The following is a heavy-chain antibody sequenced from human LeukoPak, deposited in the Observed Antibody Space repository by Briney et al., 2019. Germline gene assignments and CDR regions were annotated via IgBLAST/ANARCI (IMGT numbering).Heavy chain of an antibody. CDR1: GFTFSSYW. J-gene: IGHJ4*02. V-gene: IGHV3-30*02. D-gene: IGHD6-19*01. Sequence: GGSLRLSCAASGFTFSSYWMSWVRQAPGKGLEWVAFIRYDGSNKYYADSVKGRFTISRDNSKNTLYLQINSLRAEDTAVYYCAKTHSGGGYGFFDYCGQGTLVTVSS. CDR2: IRYDGSNK. CDR3: AKTHSGGGYGFFDY.